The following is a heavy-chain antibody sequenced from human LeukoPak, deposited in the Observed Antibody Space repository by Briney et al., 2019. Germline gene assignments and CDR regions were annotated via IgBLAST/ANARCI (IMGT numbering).Heavy chain of an antibody. V-gene: IGHV1-69*04. D-gene: IGHD6-19*01. J-gene: IGHJ6*02. CDR1: GGTFSSCA. CDR3: AKRTLAVAAPNYYYYGMDV. CDR2: IIPILGIA. Sequence: SVKVSCKASGGTFSSCAISWVRQAPGQGLEWMGRIIPILGIANYAQKFQGRVTITADKSTSTAYMELSSLRSEDTAVYYCAKRTLAVAAPNYYYYGMDVWGQGTTVTVSS.